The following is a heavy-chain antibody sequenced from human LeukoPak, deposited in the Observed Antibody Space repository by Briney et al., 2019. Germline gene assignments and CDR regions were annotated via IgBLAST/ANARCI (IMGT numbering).Heavy chain of an antibody. V-gene: IGHV3-66*01. D-gene: IGHD3-3*01. CDR1: GFTVSSNY. Sequence: GGSLRLSCAASGFTVSSNYMSWVRQAPGKGLEWVSVMYSGGSTYYADSVKGRFTISRDNSKNTLYLQMNSLRAEDTAVYYCARDDTEYYDFWSGNYYYYGMDVWGQGTTVTVSS. CDR3: ARDDTEYYDFWSGNYYYYGMDV. CDR2: MYSGGST. J-gene: IGHJ6*02.